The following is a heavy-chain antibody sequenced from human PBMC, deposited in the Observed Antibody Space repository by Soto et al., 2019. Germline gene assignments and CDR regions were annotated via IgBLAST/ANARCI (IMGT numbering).Heavy chain of an antibody. J-gene: IGHJ5*02. CDR1: GGTFSSYA. CDR3: AREAVQWLANHNWFDP. V-gene: IGHV1-69*06. D-gene: IGHD6-19*01. Sequence: GASVKVSCKASGGTFSSYAISWVRQAPGQGLEWMGGIIPIFGTANYAQKFQGRVTITADKSTSTAYMELSSLRSEDTAVYYCAREAVQWLANHNWFDPWGQVTLVTVSS. CDR2: IIPIFGTA.